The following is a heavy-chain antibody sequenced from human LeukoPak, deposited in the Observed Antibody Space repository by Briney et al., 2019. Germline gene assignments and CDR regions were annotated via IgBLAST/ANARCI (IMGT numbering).Heavy chain of an antibody. V-gene: IGHV4-59*08. CDR1: GGSISRYY. Sequence: SETLSLTCTVSGGSISRYYWSWIRQPPGKGLEWIGYIYYSGSTNYNPSLKSRVTISVDTSKNQFSLKLSSVTAADAAVYYCASISYSSSPRDAFDIWGQGTMVTVSS. J-gene: IGHJ3*02. CDR2: IYYSGST. D-gene: IGHD6-13*01. CDR3: ASISYSSSPRDAFDI.